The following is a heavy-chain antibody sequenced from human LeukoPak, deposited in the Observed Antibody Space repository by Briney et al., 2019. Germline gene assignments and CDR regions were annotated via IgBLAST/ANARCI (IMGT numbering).Heavy chain of an antibody. CDR1: GSTFSRYS. CDR2: ISSSSSTI. D-gene: IGHD3-9*01. V-gene: IGHV3-48*01. Sequence: PGGSLRLSCAASGSTFSRYSMNWLRQAPGKGLEWVSYISSSSSTIYYADSVKGRFTISRDNAKNSLDVHMNSLRAEDTAVYYCSRSIRSHYDILTGLDYWSHGTLVSVSS. CDR3: SRSIRSHYDILTGLDY. J-gene: IGHJ4*01.